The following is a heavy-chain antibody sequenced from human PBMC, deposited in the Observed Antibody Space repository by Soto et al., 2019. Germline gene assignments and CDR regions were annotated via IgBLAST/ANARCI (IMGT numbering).Heavy chain of an antibody. V-gene: IGHV1-69*08. CDR3: ARELAEAGGVPNDY. CDR1: GGTFSSYT. D-gene: IGHD6-13*01. CDR2: IIPILGIA. J-gene: IGHJ4*02. Sequence: QVQLVQSGAEVKKPGSSVKVSCKASGGTFSSYTISWVRQAPGQGLEWMGRIIPILGIANYAQKFQGRVTITADKSTSTAYMEVSSLRSEDTAVYYCARELAEAGGVPNDYWGQGTLVTVSS.